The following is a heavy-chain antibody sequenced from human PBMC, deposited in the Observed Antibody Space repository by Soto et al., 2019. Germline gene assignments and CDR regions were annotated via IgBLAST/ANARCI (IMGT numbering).Heavy chain of an antibody. J-gene: IGHJ6*02. V-gene: IGHV3-33*01. D-gene: IGHD2-15*01. CDR3: ARGRVGYCSGGSCYSAYYYGMDV. CDR2: IWYDGSNK. Sequence: PGGSLRLSCAASGFTFSSYGMHWVRQAPGKGLEWVAVIWYDGSNKYYADSVKGRFTISRDNSKNTLYLQMNSLRAEDTAVYYCARGRVGYCSGGSCYSAYYYGMDVWGQGTTVTVSS. CDR1: GFTFSSYG.